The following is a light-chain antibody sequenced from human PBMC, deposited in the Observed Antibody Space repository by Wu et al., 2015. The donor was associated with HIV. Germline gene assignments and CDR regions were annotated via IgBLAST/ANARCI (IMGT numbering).Light chain of an antibody. Sequence: EIVLTQSPATLSLSPGERAILSRRASQSVSSYLAWYQQKLGQAPRLLIYDASNRATGIPARFSGSGYGTDFTLTISSLEPEDSAVYYCQQRSNWPRITFGQGTRLEIK. CDR3: QQRSNWPRIT. CDR1: QSVSSY. CDR2: DAS. J-gene: IGKJ5*01. V-gene: IGKV3-11*01.